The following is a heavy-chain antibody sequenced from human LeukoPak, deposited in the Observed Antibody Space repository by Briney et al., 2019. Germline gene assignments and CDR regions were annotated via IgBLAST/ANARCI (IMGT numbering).Heavy chain of an antibody. CDR3: ARVSLYYYDSSGYYYVSDRYYFDY. V-gene: IGHV1-18*04. CDR2: ISAYNGNT. D-gene: IGHD3-22*01. CDR1: GYTFTSYY. J-gene: IGHJ4*02. Sequence: ASVKVSCKASGYTFTSYYMHWVRQAPGQGLEWMGWISAYNGNTNYAQKLQGRVTMTTDTSTSTAYMELRSLRSDDTAVYYCARVSLYYYDSSGYYYVSDRYYFDYWGQGTLVTVSS.